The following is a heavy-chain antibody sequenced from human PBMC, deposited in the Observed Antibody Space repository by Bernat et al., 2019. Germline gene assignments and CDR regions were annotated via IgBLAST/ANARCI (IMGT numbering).Heavy chain of an antibody. CDR1: GGSFSGYY. Sequence: QVQLQQWGAGLLKPSETLSLTCAVYGGSFSGYYWSWIRQPPGKGLEWIGEINHSGSTNYNPSLKSRVTISVDPSTNQFSQKLSSLTAADAAVYCCGGSVGGVLDYWGQGTLVTVSS. D-gene: IGHD6-19*01. J-gene: IGHJ4*02. CDR2: INHSGST. CDR3: GGSVGGVLDY. V-gene: IGHV4-34*01.